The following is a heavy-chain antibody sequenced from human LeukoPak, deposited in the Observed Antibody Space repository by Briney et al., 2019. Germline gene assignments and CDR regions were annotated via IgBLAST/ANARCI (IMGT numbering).Heavy chain of an antibody. D-gene: IGHD2-15*01. J-gene: IGHJ3*02. CDR2: IIPIFGTA. CDR3: AAEGSYCSGGSCYSTTYAFDI. Sequence: SVKVSCKASGGTLNTYAVSWVRQAPGQGLEWMGGIIPIFGTANYAQKFQGRVTITADKSTSTAYMELSSLRSEDTAVYYCAAEGSYCSGGSCYSTTYAFDIWGQGTMVTVSS. CDR1: GGTLNTYA. V-gene: IGHV1-69*06.